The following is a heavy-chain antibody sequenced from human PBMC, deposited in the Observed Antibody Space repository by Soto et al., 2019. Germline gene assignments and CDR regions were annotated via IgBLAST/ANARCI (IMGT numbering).Heavy chain of an antibody. CDR1: RFTFSSYG. V-gene: IGHV3-30*18. D-gene: IGHD6-6*01. J-gene: IGHJ4*02. CDR2: ISYDGSNK. CDR3: AKGTLSVAARLDFDL. Sequence: LRLSCAASRFTFSSYGMHWVRQAPGKGLEWVAVISYDGSNKYYADSVKGRFTISRDNSENTLYLQMNSLRAEDTALYYCAKGTLSVAARLDFDLWGQGTLVTVSS.